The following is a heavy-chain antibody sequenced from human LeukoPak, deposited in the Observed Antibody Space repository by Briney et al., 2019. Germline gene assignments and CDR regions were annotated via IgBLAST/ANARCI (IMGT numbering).Heavy chain of an antibody. CDR3: ARRVGSGWPVQH. Sequence: ASVKVSCKASAYTFSSYDINWVRQATGQGLEWMGWMNPNSGNTGYAQKFQGRLNMTRNTSISTAYMELSSLRSEDTAVYYCARRVGSGWPVQHWGQGTLVTVSS. V-gene: IGHV1-8*01. CDR2: MNPNSGNT. CDR1: AYTFSSYD. J-gene: IGHJ1*01. D-gene: IGHD3-3*01.